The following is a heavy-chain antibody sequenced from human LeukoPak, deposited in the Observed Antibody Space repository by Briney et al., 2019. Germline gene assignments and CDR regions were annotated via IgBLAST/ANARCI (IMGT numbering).Heavy chain of an antibody. J-gene: IGHJ4*02. CDR2: IIGNSGAT. D-gene: IGHD4-23*01. CDR1: GFIFSSYT. V-gene: IGHV3-23*01. CDR3: AKDAIGGKPLAVDY. Sequence: GGSLRLSCTASGFIFSSYTMSWVRQAPGKRLEWVSAIIGNSGATYYADSVKGRFTISRDNSKNTLFLQMSSLRAEDTAVYYCAKDAIGGKPLAVDYWGQGTLVTVSS.